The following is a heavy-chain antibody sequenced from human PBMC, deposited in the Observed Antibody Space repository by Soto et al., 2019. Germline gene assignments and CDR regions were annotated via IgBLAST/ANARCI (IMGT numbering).Heavy chain of an antibody. Sequence: QVQLQESGPGLVKPSRTLSLTCTVSGGSISSDIYYGNWLRQHPGKGLEWIGYIYVSGSTDYNPSLRSRVTISADTSKSQFSLKLTSVTAADTAVYYCARRDFGEFFFDVWGQGTRVTVSS. CDR3: ARRDFGEFFFDV. V-gene: IGHV4-31*03. CDR1: GGSISSDIYY. J-gene: IGHJ4*02. CDR2: IYVSGST. D-gene: IGHD3-10*01.